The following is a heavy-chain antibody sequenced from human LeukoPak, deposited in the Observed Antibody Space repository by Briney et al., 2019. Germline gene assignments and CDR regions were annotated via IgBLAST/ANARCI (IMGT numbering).Heavy chain of an antibody. D-gene: IGHD6-19*01. CDR1: GYTFTIYD. CDR3: ARGRHSSGWRFGFDP. Sequence: GASVKVSCKASGYTFTIYDINWVRQATGQGLEWMGWMNPNSGNTGYAQKFQGRVTMTRNTSISTAYMELSSLRSEDTAVYYCARGRHSSGWRFGFDPWGQGTLVTVSS. CDR2: MNPNSGNT. V-gene: IGHV1-8*01. J-gene: IGHJ5*02.